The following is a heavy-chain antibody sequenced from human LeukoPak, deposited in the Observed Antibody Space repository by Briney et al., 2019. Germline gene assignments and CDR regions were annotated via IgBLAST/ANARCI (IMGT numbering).Heavy chain of an antibody. CDR2: ISGSGGGT. Sequence: GGSLRLSCAASGFTFSSYAMSWVRQAPGKGLEWVSAISGSGGGTYYADSVKGRFTISRDNSKNTLYLQMNSLRAEDTAVYYCAKDTFIVVVPAAPDYWGQGTLVTVSS. CDR3: AKDTFIVVVPAAPDY. V-gene: IGHV3-23*01. CDR1: GFTFSSYA. D-gene: IGHD2-2*01. J-gene: IGHJ4*02.